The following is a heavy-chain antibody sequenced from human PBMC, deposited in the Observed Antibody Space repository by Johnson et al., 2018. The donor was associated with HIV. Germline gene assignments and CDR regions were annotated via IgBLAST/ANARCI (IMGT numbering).Heavy chain of an antibody. CDR1: GFTVSSNY. V-gene: IGHV3-66*01. CDR3: ARAGVVDSYGSWKAFEI. CDR2: IYSGGST. J-gene: IGHJ3*02. D-gene: IGHD3-10*01. Sequence: VQLVESGGGVVQPGRSLRLSCAASGFTVSSNYMSWVRQAPGKGLEWVSVIYSGGSTYYADSVKGRFTISRDNSKNTLYLQMNSLRAEDMAVYYCARAGVVDSYGSWKAFEIWGQGTLVTVSS.